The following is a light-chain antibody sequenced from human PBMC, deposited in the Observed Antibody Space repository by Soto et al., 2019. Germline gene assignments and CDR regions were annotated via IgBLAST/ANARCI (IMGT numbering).Light chain of an antibody. CDR2: EVS. J-gene: IGLJ2*01. CDR3: CSYGGRDVV. Sequence: QSALTQPASVSGSPGQSITISCTGTSSDVGSYNLVSWYQQHPGKAPKLMIYEVSKRPSGVFNRFSGAKSGNTASLTIAGLQTEDEADYYCCSYGGRDVVFGGGTKVTVL. V-gene: IGLV2-23*02. CDR1: SSDVGSYNL.